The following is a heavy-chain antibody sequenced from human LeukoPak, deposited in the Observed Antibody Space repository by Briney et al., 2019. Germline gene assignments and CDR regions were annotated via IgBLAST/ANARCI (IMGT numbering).Heavy chain of an antibody. J-gene: IGHJ4*02. CDR1: GGSISSSSYY. CDR2: IYYSGST. CDR3: ARDPGYGGNSGLDY. D-gene: IGHD4-23*01. Sequence: SETLSLTCTVSGGSISSSSYYWGWIRQPPGKGLEWIGYIYYSGSTYYNPSLKSRVTISVDTSKNQFSLKLSSVTAADTAVYYCARDPGYGGNSGLDYWGQGTLVTVSS. V-gene: IGHV4-31*03.